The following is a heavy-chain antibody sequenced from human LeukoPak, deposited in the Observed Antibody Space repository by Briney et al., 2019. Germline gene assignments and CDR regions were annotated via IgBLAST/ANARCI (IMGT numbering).Heavy chain of an antibody. J-gene: IGHJ4*02. D-gene: IGHD6-19*01. Sequence: ASVKVSCKASGYTFTSYYMHWVRQAPGQGLEWMGIINPSGGSTSYAQKFQGRVTMTRDTSTSTVYMELSSLRSEDTAVYYCARDQGSSGWYYEFDYWGQGTLVTVSS. CDR3: ARDQGSSGWYYEFDY. CDR2: INPSGGST. CDR1: GYTFTSYY. V-gene: IGHV1-46*01.